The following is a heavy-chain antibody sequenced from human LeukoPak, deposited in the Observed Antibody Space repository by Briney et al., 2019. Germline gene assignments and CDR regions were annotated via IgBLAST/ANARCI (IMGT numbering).Heavy chain of an antibody. J-gene: IGHJ4*02. V-gene: IGHV3-30*18. CDR1: GFTFSSYG. Sequence: GGSLRLSCAASGFTFSSYGMHWVRQAPGKGLEWVAVISYDGSNKYYADSVKGRFAISRDNSKNTLYLQMTSLRAEDTALYYCAKDRSSSTIAVRGGYWGQGTLVTVSS. D-gene: IGHD6-19*01. CDR3: AKDRSSSTIAVRGGY. CDR2: ISYDGSNK.